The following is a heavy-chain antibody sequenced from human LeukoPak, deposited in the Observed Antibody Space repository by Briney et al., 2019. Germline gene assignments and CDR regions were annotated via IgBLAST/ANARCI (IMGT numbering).Heavy chain of an antibody. V-gene: IGHV3-23*01. Sequence: GGSLRLSCAASGFTFSSYAMTWVRQAPGKGLEWVSAISGSGGSTYYADSVKGRFTISRDNSKNTLYLQMNSLRAEDTAVYYCASAGSGSYYNKNFDYWGQGTLVTVSS. D-gene: IGHD3-10*01. CDR3: ASAGSGSYYNKNFDY. CDR2: ISGSGGST. CDR1: GFTFSSYA. J-gene: IGHJ4*02.